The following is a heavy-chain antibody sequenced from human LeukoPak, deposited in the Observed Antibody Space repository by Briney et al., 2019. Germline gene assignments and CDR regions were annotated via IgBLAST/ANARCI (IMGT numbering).Heavy chain of an antibody. CDR1: GFTFSSYG. CDR2: ISYDGSNK. D-gene: IGHD3-22*01. Sequence: GGSLRLSCAASGFTFSSYGMHWVRQAPGKGLEWVAVISYDGSNKYYADSVKGRFTISRDNSKNTLYLQMGSLRAEDTAVYYCARGYDSSGYYIWYFDYWGQGTLVTVSS. CDR3: ARGYDSSGYYIWYFDY. V-gene: IGHV3-30*03. J-gene: IGHJ4*02.